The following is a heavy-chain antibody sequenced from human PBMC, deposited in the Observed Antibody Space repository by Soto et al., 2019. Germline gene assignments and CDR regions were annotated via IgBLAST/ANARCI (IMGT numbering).Heavy chain of an antibody. V-gene: IGHV4-61*08. CDR3: ARGPAYIDGWRTFDL. J-gene: IGHJ4*02. D-gene: IGHD6-19*01. CDR2: TYYNGDT. CDR1: DDSFRGAEYY. Sequence: SETLSLTCTVSDDSFRGAEYYWSWIRQPLGKGPEWIGYTYYNGDTKYNPALRSRVTMSEDTSKNQFSLRLSSVSAANTAVYFCARGPAYIDGWRTFDLWGRGILVTVSS.